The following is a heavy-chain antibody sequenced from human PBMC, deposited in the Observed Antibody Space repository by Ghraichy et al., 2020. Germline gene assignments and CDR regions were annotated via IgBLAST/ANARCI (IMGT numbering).Heavy chain of an antibody. CDR2: ISGSGGST. V-gene: IGHV3-23*01. CDR3: AKDIQQWLVPFDY. J-gene: IGHJ4*02. D-gene: IGHD6-19*01. Sequence: LSLTCAASGFTFSSYAMSWVRQAPGKGLEWVSAISGSGGSTYYADSVKGRFTISRDNSKNTLYLQMNSLRAEDTAVYYCAKDIQQWLVPFDYWGQGTLVTVSS. CDR1: GFTFSSYA.